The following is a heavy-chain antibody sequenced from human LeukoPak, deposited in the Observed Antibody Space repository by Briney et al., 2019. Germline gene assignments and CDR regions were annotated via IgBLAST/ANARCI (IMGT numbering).Heavy chain of an antibody. Sequence: PGGSLRLSCAASVFTVSSNYMSWVRQAPGKGLEWVSSISSSSSYVYYVDSVKGRFTISRDNAKNSLYLQMNSLRAEDTAVYYCARDHRPQLVPAAIEDYWGQGTLVTVSS. D-gene: IGHD2-2*02. J-gene: IGHJ4*02. CDR3: ARDHRPQLVPAAIEDY. V-gene: IGHV3-21*01. CDR2: ISSSSSYV. CDR1: VFTVSSNY.